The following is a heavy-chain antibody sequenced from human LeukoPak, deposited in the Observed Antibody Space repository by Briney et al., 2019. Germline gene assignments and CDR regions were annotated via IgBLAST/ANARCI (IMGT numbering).Heavy chain of an antibody. Sequence: PGGSLRLSCAASGFIFSAYGMHWVRQAPGKGLEWVAFIRHDGSTRYYADSVKGRLTISRDNSKNTLYLGMNSPRAEDTAVYYCAKDQLGDCGGTHCHTHFDYWGRGTLATVSS. D-gene: IGHD2-21*01. CDR3: AKDQLGDCGGTHCHTHFDY. CDR1: GFIFSAYG. J-gene: IGHJ4*02. CDR2: IRHDGSTR. V-gene: IGHV3-30*02.